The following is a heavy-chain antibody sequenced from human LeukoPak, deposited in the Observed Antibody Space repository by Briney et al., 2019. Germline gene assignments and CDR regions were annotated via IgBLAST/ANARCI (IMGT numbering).Heavy chain of an antibody. V-gene: IGHV3-30-3*01. CDR3: ARDLLGMDV. Sequence: GGSLRLSCATSGFTFRNYAMHWVRQAPGKGLEWVAVILYDGSNKYTDSVKGRFTIPRDNSENTLYLQMNSLRGEDTAVYYCARDLLGMDVWGQGTTVTVSS. J-gene: IGHJ6*02. CDR2: ILYDGSNK. CDR1: GFTFRNYA.